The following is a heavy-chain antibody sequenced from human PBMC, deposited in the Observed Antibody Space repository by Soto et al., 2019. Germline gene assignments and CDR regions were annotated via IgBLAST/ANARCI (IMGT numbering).Heavy chain of an antibody. V-gene: IGHV1-58*01. CDR1: GFTFTSSA. CDR3: AALAQGSGYYSSPGY. CDR2: IVVGSGNT. J-gene: IGHJ4*02. Sequence: SVKVSCKASGFTFTSSAVQWVRQARGQRLEWIGWIVVGSGNTNYAQKFQERVTITRDMSTSTAYMELSSLRSEDTAVYYCAALAQGSGYYSSPGYWGQGTLVTVSS. D-gene: IGHD3-22*01.